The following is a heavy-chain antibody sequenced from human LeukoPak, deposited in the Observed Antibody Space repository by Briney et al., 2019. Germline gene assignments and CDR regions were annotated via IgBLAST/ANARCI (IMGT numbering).Heavy chain of an antibody. V-gene: IGHV3-23*01. D-gene: IGHD1-7*01. J-gene: IGHJ4*02. CDR2: TSDRGDYT. CDR1: GFTFSSYS. CDR3: ARKAQYNGHYPLDY. Sequence: AGGSLRLSCVASGFTFSSYSMNWVRQAPGKGLEWVSGTSDRGDYTYYADSVKGRFTISRDSSKNTLFLQMNSLRAEDTALYFCARKAQYNGHYPLDYWGQGTLVTVSS.